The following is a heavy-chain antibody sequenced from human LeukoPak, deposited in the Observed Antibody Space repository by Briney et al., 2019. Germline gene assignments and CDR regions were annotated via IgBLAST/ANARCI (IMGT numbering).Heavy chain of an antibody. V-gene: IGHV3-30*18. Sequence: PGGSLRLSCAASGFTFSSYGMHWVRQAPGKGLEWVAVISYDGSNKYYAGSVKGRLTISRDNSKNTLYLQMNSLRAEDTAVYYCANAGIAVAGTWGHFDYWGQGTLVTVSS. CDR3: ANAGIAVAGTWGHFDY. CDR1: GFTFSSYG. D-gene: IGHD6-19*01. J-gene: IGHJ4*02. CDR2: ISYDGSNK.